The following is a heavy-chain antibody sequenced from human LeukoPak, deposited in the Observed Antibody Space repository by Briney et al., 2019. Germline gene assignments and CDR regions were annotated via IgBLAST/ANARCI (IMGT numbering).Heavy chain of an antibody. CDR1: GGSISSSSYY. CDR2: IYYSGST. V-gene: IGHV4-39*01. D-gene: IGHD1-7*01. Sequence: KPSETLSLTCTVSGGSISSSSYYWGWIRQPPGKGLEWIGSIYYSGSTYYNPSLKSRVTISVDTSKNQFSLKLSSVTAADTAVYYCARAWAGVTGTPLGWFDPWGQGTLVTVSS. CDR3: ARAWAGVTGTPLGWFDP. J-gene: IGHJ5*02.